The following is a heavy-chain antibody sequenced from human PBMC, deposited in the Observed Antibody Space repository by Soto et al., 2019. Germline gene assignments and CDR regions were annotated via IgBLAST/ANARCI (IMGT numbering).Heavy chain of an antibody. Sequence: GGSLRLSCAASGFTFSSYGMHWVRQAPGKGLEWVAVIWYDGSNKYYADSVKGRFTISRDNSKNTLYLQMNSLRAEDTAVYYCARCPRSGEIAGSWPGGWFDPWGQGTLVTVSS. CDR3: ARCPRSGEIAGSWPGGWFDP. CDR2: IWYDGSNK. V-gene: IGHV3-33*01. J-gene: IGHJ5*02. CDR1: GFTFSSYG. D-gene: IGHD6-13*01.